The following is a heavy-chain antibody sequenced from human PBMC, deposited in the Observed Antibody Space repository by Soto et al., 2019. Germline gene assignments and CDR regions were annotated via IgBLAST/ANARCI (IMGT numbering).Heavy chain of an antibody. CDR3: ARPHLDRPTYYGLDV. CDR1: GFILRNYW. D-gene: IGHD3-16*01. CDR2: IKEDGSEK. V-gene: IGHV3-7*01. J-gene: IGHJ6*02. Sequence: GGSLRLSCADSGFILRNYWMSWVRQAPGMGLQWVASIKEDGSEKYYGDSVKGRFTISRDNAKNALYLQMNSLRDDDTAVYYCARPHLDRPTYYGLDVWGQGTTVTVSS.